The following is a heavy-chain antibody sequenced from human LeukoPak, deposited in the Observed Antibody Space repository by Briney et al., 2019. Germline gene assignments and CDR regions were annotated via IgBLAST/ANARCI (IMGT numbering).Heavy chain of an antibody. CDR3: ARGAGSSWYFYFDY. V-gene: IGHV3-20*01. J-gene: IGHJ4*02. CDR2: IKWDGGST. Sequence: PGGPLRLSCAASGFTFDDHGMSWVRQVPGKGLEWVSGIKWDGGSTGYADSVKGRFTISRDNAKNSLYLQMNSLRVEDTAVYHCARGAGSSWYFYFDYWGQGTLVTVSS. CDR1: GFTFDDHG. D-gene: IGHD6-13*01.